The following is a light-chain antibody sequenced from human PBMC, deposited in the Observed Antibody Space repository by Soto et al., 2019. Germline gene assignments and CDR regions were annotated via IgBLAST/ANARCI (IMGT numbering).Light chain of an antibody. V-gene: IGKV3-20*01. CDR2: GAS. CDR1: QTISNSY. Sequence: EIVLTQSPGTLSLSPGERATLSCRASQTISNSYLAWYQQKPGQAPRLLIYGASSRAIGIPDRVSGSGAGTDLSLTISRLEPEAFAMYYGQQYDRIPQFTFGPGTKVDIK. J-gene: IGKJ3*01. CDR3: QQYDRIPQFT.